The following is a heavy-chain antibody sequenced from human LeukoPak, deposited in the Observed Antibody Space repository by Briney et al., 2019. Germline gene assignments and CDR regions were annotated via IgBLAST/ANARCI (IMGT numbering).Heavy chain of an antibody. CDR1: GGTFSSYA. Sequence: GSSVKVSCKASGGTFSSYAISWVRQAPGQGLEWMGRIIPILGIANYAQKFQGRVTITADKSTSTAYMELSSLRSEDTAVYYCARDRVFGVVIITRYYYGMDVWGQGTTVTVSS. D-gene: IGHD3-3*01. CDR3: ARDRVFGVVIITRYYYGMDV. CDR2: IIPILGIA. J-gene: IGHJ6*02. V-gene: IGHV1-69*04.